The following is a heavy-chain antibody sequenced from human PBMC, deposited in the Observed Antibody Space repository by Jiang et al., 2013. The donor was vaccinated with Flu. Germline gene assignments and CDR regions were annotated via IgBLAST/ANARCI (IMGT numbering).Heavy chain of an antibody. Sequence: GWNWIRQSPSRGLEWLGRTYYRSKWYFDYAPSVESRIVINADTSKNQFSLQLNSVTPEDTAVYYCARDVLPIGPYYYGMDVWGQGTTVTVSS. CDR3: ARDVLPIGPYYYGMDV. CDR2: TYYRSKWYF. CDR1: G. D-gene: IGHD3-10*01. V-gene: IGHV6-1*01. J-gene: IGHJ6*02.